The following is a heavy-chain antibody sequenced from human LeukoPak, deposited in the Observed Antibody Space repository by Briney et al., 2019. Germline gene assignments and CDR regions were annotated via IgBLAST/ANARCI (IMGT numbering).Heavy chain of an antibody. CDR3: ARLTTVTTHYYYYMDV. D-gene: IGHD4-17*01. J-gene: IGHJ6*03. CDR2: INHSGST. Sequence: SETLSLTCAVYGGSFSGYYWSWIRQPPGKGLEWLGEINHSGSTNYNPSLKSRVTISVDTSKNQFSLKLSSVTAADTAVYYCARLTTVTTHYYYYMDVWGKGTTVTISS. V-gene: IGHV4-34*01. CDR1: GGSFSGYY.